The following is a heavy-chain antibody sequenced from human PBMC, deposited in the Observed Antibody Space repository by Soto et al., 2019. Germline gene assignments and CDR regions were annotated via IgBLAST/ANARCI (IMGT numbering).Heavy chain of an antibody. J-gene: IGHJ3*02. V-gene: IGHV4-59*01. CDR3: ARMTDYYDSSGLLGEAFDI. CDR2: IYYSGST. Sequence: SETLSLTCTVSGGSISSYYWGWIRQPPGKGLEWIGYIYYSGSTNYNPSLKSRVTISVDTSKNQFSLKLSSVTAADTAVYYCARMTDYYDSSGLLGEAFDIWGQGTMVTVSS. CDR1: GGSISSYY. D-gene: IGHD3-22*01.